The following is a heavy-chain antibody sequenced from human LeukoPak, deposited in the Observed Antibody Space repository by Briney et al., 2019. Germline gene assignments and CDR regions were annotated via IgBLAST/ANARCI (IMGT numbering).Heavy chain of an antibody. D-gene: IGHD4-11*01. V-gene: IGHV3-7*01. J-gene: IGHJ4*02. CDR2: IKQDGSEK. Sequence: GGSLRLSCAASGFTFSSYWMSWVRQAPGKGLEWVANIKQDGSEKYYVDSVKGRFTISRDNAKNSRYLQMNSLRAEDTAVYYCARAYSVGDSHIDYWGQGTLVTVSS. CDR1: GFTFSSYW. CDR3: ARAYSVGDSHIDY.